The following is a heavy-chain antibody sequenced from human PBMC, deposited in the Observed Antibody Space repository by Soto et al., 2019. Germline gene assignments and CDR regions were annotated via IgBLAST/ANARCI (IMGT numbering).Heavy chain of an antibody. Sequence: PSETLSLTCTVSGGSISSYYWSWIRQPPGKGLEWIGYIYYSGSTNYNPSLKSRVTISVDTSKNQFSLKLSSVTAADTAVYYCARGGYDYIWGSPPSYYFDYWGQGTLVTVS. D-gene: IGHD3-16*01. CDR1: GGSISSYY. CDR2: IYYSGST. J-gene: IGHJ4*02. CDR3: ARGGYDYIWGSPPSYYFDY. V-gene: IGHV4-59*08.